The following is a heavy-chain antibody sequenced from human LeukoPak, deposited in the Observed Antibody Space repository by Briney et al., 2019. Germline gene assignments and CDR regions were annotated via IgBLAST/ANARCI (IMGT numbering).Heavy chain of an antibody. CDR2: IYPGDSDT. J-gene: IGHJ3*01. Sequence: GESPKISCTGSGYSFTTYWIGWVRQLPGKGLEWMGIIYPGDSDTRYSPSFQGQVTISADKSITTAYLQWSSLKASDSAMYYCARTKTEYASDDAFDVWGQGTMVTVSS. D-gene: IGHD2/OR15-2a*01. CDR1: GYSFTTYW. CDR3: ARTKTEYASDDAFDV. V-gene: IGHV5-51*01.